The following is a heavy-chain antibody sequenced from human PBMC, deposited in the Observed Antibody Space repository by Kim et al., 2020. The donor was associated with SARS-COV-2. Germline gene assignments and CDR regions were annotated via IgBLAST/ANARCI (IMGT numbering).Heavy chain of an antibody. Sequence: ASVKVSCKASGYTFTSYAMHWVRQAPGQRLEWMGWINAGNGNTKYSQKFQGRVTITRDTSASTAYMELSSLRSEDTAVYYCARGIAVAGTSLHAPAGVWGQGTLVTVSS. CDR3: ARGIAVAGTSLHAPAGV. CDR1: GYTFTSYA. V-gene: IGHV1-3*01. CDR2: INAGNGNT. J-gene: IGHJ4*02. D-gene: IGHD6-19*01.